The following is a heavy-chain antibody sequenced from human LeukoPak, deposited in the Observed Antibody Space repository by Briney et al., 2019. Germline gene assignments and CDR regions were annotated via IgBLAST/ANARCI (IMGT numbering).Heavy chain of an antibody. Sequence: GGSLRLSCAASGLTFSSCWMHWVRQAPGKGLVWVSRIYIDGTTTIYADSVKGRFTISRDNAKNTLYLQMNSLRAEDTAVYYCAASCGHNWFDPWGRGTLVTVSS. D-gene: IGHD2-21*01. CDR3: AASCGHNWFDP. V-gene: IGHV3-74*01. CDR1: GLTFSSCW. J-gene: IGHJ5*02. CDR2: IYIDGTTT.